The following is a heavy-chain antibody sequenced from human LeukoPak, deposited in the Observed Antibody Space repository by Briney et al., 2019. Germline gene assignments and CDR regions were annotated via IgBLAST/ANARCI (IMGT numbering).Heavy chain of an antibody. D-gene: IGHD3-9*01. CDR3: ARGPLRYFDWFDY. V-gene: IGHV3-48*01. Sequence: GGSLRLSCAASGFTFSSYSMSGVRQAPGKGLEWISYISYSGTTIYYADSVKGRFTISRDNAKNSLDLQMNSLRAEDTAVYYCARGPLRYFDWFDYWGQGTLVTVSS. J-gene: IGHJ4*02. CDR1: GFTFSSYS. CDR2: ISYSGTTI.